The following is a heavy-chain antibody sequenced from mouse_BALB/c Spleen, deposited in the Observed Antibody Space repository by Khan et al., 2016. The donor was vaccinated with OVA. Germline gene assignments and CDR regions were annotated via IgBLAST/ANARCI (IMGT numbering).Heavy chain of an antibody. CDR3: VRGNYYGSTSWFGY. D-gene: IGHD1-1*01. Sequence: QVQLKQSGPELVKPGASVKISCKASGYIFTDYFINWVKQKPGQGLEWIGWIYPGSGNTKYNEIFKGKATLTVDTSSSAAYMQLSSLTSEDTAVYSCVRGNYYGSTSWFGYWGQGTLVTVST. CDR1: GYIFTDYF. CDR2: IYPGSGNT. V-gene: IGHV1-84*02. J-gene: IGHJ3*01.